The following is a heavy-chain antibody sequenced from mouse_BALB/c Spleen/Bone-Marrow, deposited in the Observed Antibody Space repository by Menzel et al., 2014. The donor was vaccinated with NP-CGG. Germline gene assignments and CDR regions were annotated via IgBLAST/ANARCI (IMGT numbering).Heavy chain of an antibody. CDR3: ARHRDAMDY. CDR1: GYTFSSYG. Sequence: VQLKESGGDLVKPGGSLKLSCAASGYTFSSYGMSWVRQTPDKRLEWVATISSGGSYTYYPDSVKGRFTISRDNAKNTLYLQMSSLKSEDTTKYYCARHRDAMDYWGQGTSVTVSS. D-gene: IGHD3-3*01. V-gene: IGHV5-6*01. J-gene: IGHJ4*01. CDR2: ISSGGSYT.